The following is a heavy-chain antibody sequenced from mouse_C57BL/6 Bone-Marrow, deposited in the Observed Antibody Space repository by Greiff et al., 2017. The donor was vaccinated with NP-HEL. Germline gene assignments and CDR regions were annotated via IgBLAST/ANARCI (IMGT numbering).Heavy chain of an antibody. J-gene: IGHJ2*01. CDR2: IRLKSDNYAT. CDR1: GFTFSNYW. V-gene: IGHV6-3*01. Sequence: EVKLQESGGGLVQPGGSMKLSCVASGFTFSNYWMNWVRQSPEKGLEWVAQIRLKSDNYATHYAESVKGRFTISRDDSKSSVYLQMNNLRAEDTGIYYCTGDGNSYFDYWGQGTTLTVSS. CDR3: TGDGNSYFDY.